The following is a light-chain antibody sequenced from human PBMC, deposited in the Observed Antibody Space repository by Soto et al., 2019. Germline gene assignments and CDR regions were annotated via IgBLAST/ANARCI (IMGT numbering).Light chain of an antibody. CDR2: EVN. CDR3: CSSAPESTYV. J-gene: IGLJ1*01. CDR1: SSDVGGYNY. V-gene: IGLV2-8*01. Sequence: QSVLTQPPSASGSPGQSVAISCTGTSSDVGGYNYVSWYQQHPGKAPKLMIYEVNKRPSGVPDRFSGSKSGNTASLTISALQADDEADYFCCSSAPESTYVVGTGTKVTVL.